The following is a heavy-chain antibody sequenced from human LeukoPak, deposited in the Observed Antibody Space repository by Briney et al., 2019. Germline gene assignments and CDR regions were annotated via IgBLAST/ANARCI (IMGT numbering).Heavy chain of an antibody. CDR2: INHSGST. CDR1: GGSFSGYY. Sequence: SETLSLTCAVYGGSFSGYYWSWIRQPPGKGLEWIGEINHSGSTNYNPSLKSRVTISVDTSKNQFSLKLSSVTAADTAVYYCARGPIGGNIVVVPAADFDYWGQGTLVTVSS. J-gene: IGHJ4*02. CDR3: ARGPIGGNIVVVPAADFDY. D-gene: IGHD2-2*01. V-gene: IGHV4-34*01.